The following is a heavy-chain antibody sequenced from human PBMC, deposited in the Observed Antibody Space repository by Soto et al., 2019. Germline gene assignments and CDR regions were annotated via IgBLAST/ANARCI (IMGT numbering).Heavy chain of an antibody. Sequence: EVQLVESGGGLVQPGGSLRLSCAVFGVTLSSYEMNWVRQAPGKRLEWVSYINKNGGTVSYADSVKGRFTISRDNAENSLHLQRNSLRAKDTAVYYCATGVWYYFDYWGQGALVTVSS. CDR2: INKNGGTV. V-gene: IGHV3-48*03. J-gene: IGHJ4*02. CDR1: GVTLSSYE. CDR3: ATGVWYYFDY. D-gene: IGHD2-21*01.